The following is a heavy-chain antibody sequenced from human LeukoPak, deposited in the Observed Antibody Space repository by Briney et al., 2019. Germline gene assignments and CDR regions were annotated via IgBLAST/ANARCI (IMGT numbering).Heavy chain of an antibody. CDR2: IYYSGST. Sequence: PSETLSLTCTVSGGSISSYYWSWIRQPPGKGLEWIGYIYYSGSTNYNPSLKSRVTISVDTSKNQFSLKLSSVTAADTAVYYCARRYCSGGSCYPNWSDPWGQGTLVTVSS. D-gene: IGHD2-15*01. CDR3: ARRYCSGGSCYPNWSDP. V-gene: IGHV4-59*01. J-gene: IGHJ5*02. CDR1: GGSISSYY.